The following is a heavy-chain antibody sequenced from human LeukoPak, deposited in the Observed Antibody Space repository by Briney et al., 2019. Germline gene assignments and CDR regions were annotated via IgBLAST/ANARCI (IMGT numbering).Heavy chain of an antibody. CDR3: ARVPHAMVRGVIITEFYFDY. CDR1: GLTFSSYS. D-gene: IGHD3-10*01. V-gene: IGHV3-21*01. CDR2: ISSSSNYI. J-gene: IGHJ4*02. Sequence: GGSLTLSCAASGLTFSSYSMNWVRQAPGKGLEWVSSISSSSNYIYYADSVKGRFTISRDNAKNSLYLQMNSLRAEDTAVYYSARVPHAMVRGVIITEFYFDYWGQGTLVTVSS.